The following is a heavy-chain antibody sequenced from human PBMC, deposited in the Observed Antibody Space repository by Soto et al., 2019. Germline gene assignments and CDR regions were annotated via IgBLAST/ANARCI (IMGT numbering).Heavy chain of an antibody. CDR3: AKDDQGGPGYAPGDAFDI. CDR2: LSGGGGST. V-gene: IGHV3-23*01. Sequence: DVQLSESGGGLAQPGGSLRLSCAASGFSFNIYAMNWVRQAQGKGLEWVSALSGGGGSTYYADSERGRFTISRDNSKNTLYLQMNSWRVEDTGVYYCAKDDQGGPGYAPGDAFDIWGQGTMVTVSS. CDR1: GFSFNIYA. D-gene: IGHD3-16*01. J-gene: IGHJ3*02.